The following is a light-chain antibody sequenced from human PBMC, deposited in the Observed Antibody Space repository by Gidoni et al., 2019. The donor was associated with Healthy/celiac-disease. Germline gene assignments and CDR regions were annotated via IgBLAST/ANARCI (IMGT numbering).Light chain of an antibody. CDR2: DVS. CDR3: SSYTISSPYV. CDR1: SSYVGGYNY. J-gene: IGLJ1*01. Sequence: QSALPQPASVSGSPGQTITISCTGTSSYVGGYNYVSWYQHHPGKAPQLMIYDVSNRPSGVSNRFSGSKSGNTASLTISGLQAEDEADYYCSSYTISSPYVFGTGTKVTVL. V-gene: IGLV2-14*03.